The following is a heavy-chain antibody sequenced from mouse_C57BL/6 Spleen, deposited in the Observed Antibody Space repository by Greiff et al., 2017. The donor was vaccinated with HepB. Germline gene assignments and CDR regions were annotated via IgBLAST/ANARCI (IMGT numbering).Heavy chain of an antibody. CDR1: GFTFSDYG. CDR2: ISNLAYSI. V-gene: IGHV5-15*04. D-gene: IGHD1-1*01. CDR3: ARRITTGHFDY. J-gene: IGHJ2*01. Sequence: EVMLVESGGGLVQPGGSLKLSCAASGFTFSDYGMAWVRQAPRKGPEWVAFISNLAYSIYYADTVTGRFTISRENAKNTLYLEMSSLRSEDTAMYYCARRITTGHFDYWGQGTTLTVSS.